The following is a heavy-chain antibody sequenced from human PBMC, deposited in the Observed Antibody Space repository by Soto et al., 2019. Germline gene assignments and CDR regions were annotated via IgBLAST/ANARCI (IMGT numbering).Heavy chain of an antibody. CDR3: AKEMYPRTVLDSSSPWGDY. CDR1: GFTFSDYG. Sequence: QVQLVESGGGVVQPGRSLRLSCAVSGFTFSDYGMHWVRQAPGKGLEWVAVMSYAGTYKYHADSVKGRFTISRDLSGNTLFLQMNSLRLEDTAVYFCAKEMYPRTVLDSSSPWGDYWGQGTLVTVSS. V-gene: IGHV3-30*18. CDR2: MSYAGTYK. D-gene: IGHD6-6*01. J-gene: IGHJ4*02.